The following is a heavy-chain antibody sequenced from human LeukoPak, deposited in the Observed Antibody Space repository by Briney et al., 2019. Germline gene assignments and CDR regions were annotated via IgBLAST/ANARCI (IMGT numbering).Heavy chain of an antibody. V-gene: IGHV1-46*01. CDR2: INPSGGST. CDR3: ARGWYYDSSGYPTSGYFQH. J-gene: IGHJ1*01. Sequence: ASVKVSCKASGYTFTSYYMHWVRQAPGQGLEWMGIINPSGGSTSYAQKSQGRVTMTRDTSTSTVYMELSSLRSEDTAVYYCARGWYYDSSGYPTSGYFQHWGQGTLVTVSS. D-gene: IGHD3-22*01. CDR1: GYTFTSYY.